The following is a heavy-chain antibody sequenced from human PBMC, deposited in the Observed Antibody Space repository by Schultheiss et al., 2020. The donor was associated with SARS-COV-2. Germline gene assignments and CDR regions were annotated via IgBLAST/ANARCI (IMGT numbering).Heavy chain of an antibody. CDR1: GFTVSSNY. Sequence: GGSLRLSCAASGFTVSSNYMSWVRQAPGKGLEWVSRINSDGSSTSYADSVKGRFTISRDNAKNSLYLQMNSLRAEDTAVYYCAREANDFWSGYRKGEDYWGQGTLVTVSS. V-gene: IGHV3-74*01. CDR3: AREANDFWSGYRKGEDY. D-gene: IGHD3-3*01. J-gene: IGHJ4*02. CDR2: INSDGSST.